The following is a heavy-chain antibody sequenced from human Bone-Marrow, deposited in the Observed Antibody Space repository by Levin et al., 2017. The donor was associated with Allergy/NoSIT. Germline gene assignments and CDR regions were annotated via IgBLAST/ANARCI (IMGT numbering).Heavy chain of an antibody. V-gene: IGHV5-51*01. J-gene: IGHJ4*02. CDR2: IYPDDSDT. CDR3: AARYLHSFAF. D-gene: IGHD1-26*01. CDR1: GYKFTSYW. Sequence: GESLKISCKTSGYKFTSYWIGWVRQMPGKGLEWMGIIYPDDSDTTYSPSFQGQVTISADKSTSTTYLQWSGLTASDTAMYYCAARYLHSFAFWGQGSLVIVSS.